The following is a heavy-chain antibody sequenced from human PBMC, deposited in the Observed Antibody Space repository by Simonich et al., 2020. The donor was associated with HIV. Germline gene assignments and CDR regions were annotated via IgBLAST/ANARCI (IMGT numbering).Heavy chain of an antibody. J-gene: IGHJ4*02. V-gene: IGHV4-34*01. CDR1: GGSFSGYY. CDR3: ARRSGYDLDY. Sequence: QVHLQQWGAGLLKPSETLSLTCAVYGGSFSGYYWNWIRQPPGKGLEWIGEIDHSENTNYNPSLKSRVTISVDTSKNQFSLKLSSVTAADTAVYYCARRSGYDLDYWGQGTLVTVSS. CDR2: IDHSENT. D-gene: IGHD5-12*01.